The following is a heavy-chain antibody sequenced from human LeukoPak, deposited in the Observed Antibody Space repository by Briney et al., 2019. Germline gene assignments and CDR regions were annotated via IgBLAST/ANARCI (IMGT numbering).Heavy chain of an antibody. J-gene: IGHJ5*02. V-gene: IGHV1-18*01. CDR2: ISAYNGNT. CDR1: GYTFTSYG. Sequence: ASVKVSCKASGYTFTSYGISWVRQAPGQGLEWMGWISAYNGNTNYAQKLQGRVTMTTDTSTSTAYMELRSLRSDDTAVYYCARAGYCSSTSCYDYRSGFDPWGQGTLVTVSS. CDR3: ARAGYCSSTSCYDYRSGFDP. D-gene: IGHD2-2*01.